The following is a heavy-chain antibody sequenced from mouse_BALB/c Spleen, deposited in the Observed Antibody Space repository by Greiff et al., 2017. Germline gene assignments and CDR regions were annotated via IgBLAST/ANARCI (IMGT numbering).Heavy chain of an antibody. Sequence: EVQLQQSGPELMKPGASVKISCKASGYSFTSYYMHWVKQSHGKSLEWIGYIDPFNGGTSYNQKFKGKATLTVDKSSSTAYMHLSSLTSEDSAVYYCASLYYGNYYFDYWGQGTTLTVSS. CDR2: IDPFNGGT. CDR1: GYSFTSYY. V-gene: IGHV1S135*01. CDR3: ASLYYGNYYFDY. D-gene: IGHD2-1*01. J-gene: IGHJ2*01.